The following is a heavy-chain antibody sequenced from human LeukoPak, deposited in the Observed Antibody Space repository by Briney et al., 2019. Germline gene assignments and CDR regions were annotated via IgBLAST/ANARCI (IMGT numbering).Heavy chain of an antibody. CDR2: VTSDGDTQ. Sequence: GRSLRLSCAASGFIFNNYAMHWVRQAPGRGLEWVAVVTSDGDTQYYADSVRGRFTVSRDNSINTLFLHMNSLRQGDTALYYCARDLGDGNNGLRYWGQETLVTVSS. CDR3: ARDLGDGNNGLRY. CDR1: GFIFNNYA. D-gene: IGHD5-24*01. J-gene: IGHJ4*02. V-gene: IGHV3-30-3*01.